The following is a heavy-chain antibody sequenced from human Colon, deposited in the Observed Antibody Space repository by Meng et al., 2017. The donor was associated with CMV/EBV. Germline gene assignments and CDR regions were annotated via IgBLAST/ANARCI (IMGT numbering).Heavy chain of an antibody. V-gene: IGHV3-30*04. Sequence: GGSLRLSCAASGFTFSSYTIHWVRQAPGKGLEWVAVISYDGNDKIYADSVKGRFTVSRDNSKNTLYLQLNSLTLEDTAVYYCAREAMTSLKGDYWAHNVFDPWGQGTLVTVSS. CDR1: GFTFSSYT. J-gene: IGHJ5*02. D-gene: IGHD2-8*02. CDR2: ISYDGNDK. CDR3: AREAMTSLKGDYWAHNVFDP.